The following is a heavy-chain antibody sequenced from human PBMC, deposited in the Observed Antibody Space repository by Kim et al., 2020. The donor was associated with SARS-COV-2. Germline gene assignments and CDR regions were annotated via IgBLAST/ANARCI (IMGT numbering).Heavy chain of an antibody. V-gene: IGHV3-21*01. CDR2: ISSTGSYI. Sequence: GGSLRRSCAASGFSFSDYNMNWVRQAPGKGLEWVSSISSTGSYIYYADSLKGRFTISRDNGKNSLYLQMNSLRAEDTAVYFCARGGLATTPTFDYWGQGT. D-gene: IGHD5-12*01. CDR3: ARGGLATTPTFDY. CDR1: GFSFSDYN. J-gene: IGHJ4*02.